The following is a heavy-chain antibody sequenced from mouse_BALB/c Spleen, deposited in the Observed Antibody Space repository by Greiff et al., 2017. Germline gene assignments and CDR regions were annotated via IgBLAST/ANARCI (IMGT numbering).Heavy chain of an antibody. CDR2: IDPYNGGT. J-gene: IGHJ4*01. CDR3: ARSIPLWYAMDY. CDR1: GYAFTSYN. D-gene: IGHD1-1*02. Sequence: EVKLVESGPELVKPGASVKVSCKASGYAFTSYNMYWVKQSHGKSLEWIGYIDPYNGGTSYNQKFKGKATLTVDKSSSTAYMHLNSLTSEDSAVYYCARSIPLWYAMDYWGQGTSVTVSS. V-gene: IGHV1S135*01.